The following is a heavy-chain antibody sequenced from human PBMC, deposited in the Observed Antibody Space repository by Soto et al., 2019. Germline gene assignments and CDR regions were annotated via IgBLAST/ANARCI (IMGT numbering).Heavy chain of an antibody. CDR2: IYWADDK. V-gene: IGHV2-5*02. Sequence: QITLKESGPTLLKPTQTLTLTCTFSGSSLRTSGVDGGGIRQPPAKALEWLALIYWADDKRYSPSLKRRLTITKDASKTQVVLTITNMDPVDTATYYCAHRREWDGYFDYWGQGTLVTVSS. D-gene: IGHD1-26*01. J-gene: IGHJ4*02. CDR3: AHRREWDGYFDY. CDR1: GSSLRTSGVD.